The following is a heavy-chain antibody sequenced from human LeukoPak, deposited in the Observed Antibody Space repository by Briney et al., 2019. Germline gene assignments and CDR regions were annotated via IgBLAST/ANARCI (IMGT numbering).Heavy chain of an antibody. CDR3: AELGITMIGGV. CDR2: ISSSGSTI. V-gene: IGHV3-48*03. J-gene: IGHJ6*04. CDR1: LFNFSSYE. Sequence: GGSLRLSCAASLFNFSSYEMNWVRQAPGKGLEWVSYISSSGSTIYYADSVKGRFTISRDNAKNSLYLQMNSLRAEDTAVYYCAELGITMIGGVWGKGTTVTISS. D-gene: IGHD3-10*02.